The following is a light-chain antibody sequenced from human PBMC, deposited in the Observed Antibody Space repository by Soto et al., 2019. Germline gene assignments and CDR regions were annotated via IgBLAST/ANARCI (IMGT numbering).Light chain of an antibody. CDR2: DAS. V-gene: IGKV1-33*01. CDR3: QQYDDLPPIT. CDR1: QDISNY. J-gene: IGKJ5*01. Sequence: DRKLKQPRSSLSASGVEIVTITCQASQDISNYLNWYQQKPGKAPKLLIYDASNLETGVPSRFSGSGSGTDFTFTISSLQPEDIATYYCQQYDDLPPITFVRGTRLEIK.